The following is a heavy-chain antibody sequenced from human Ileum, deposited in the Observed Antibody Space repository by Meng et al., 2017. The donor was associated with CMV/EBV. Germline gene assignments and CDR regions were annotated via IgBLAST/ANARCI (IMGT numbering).Heavy chain of an antibody. V-gene: IGHV4-59*01. J-gene: IGHJ6*02. Sequence: GSLRLSCTVSGGAIGSFYWTWIRQTPEKGLEWIGYISNSGTTNYNPSLKSRLTMSVDASQNQFSLNLSSVTAADTAVYYCARGRVYYYGWNPPYGMDVWGRGTTVTGAS. CDR1: GGAIGSFY. D-gene: IGHD3-10*01. CDR3: ARGRVYYYGWNPPYGMDV. CDR2: ISNSGTT.